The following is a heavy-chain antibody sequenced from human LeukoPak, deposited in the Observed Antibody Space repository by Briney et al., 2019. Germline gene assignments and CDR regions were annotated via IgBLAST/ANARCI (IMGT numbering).Heavy chain of an antibody. CDR3: ARVSVAGYHYYSYTDV. CDR2: ISVYNGNT. Sequence: ASVKVSCKASGYTFTSYGISWVRQAPGQGREWMGWISVYNGNTNYAQKLQGRVTITTDTSTSTAYMELRSLRSDDTAVYYCARVSVAGYHYYSYTDVWGKGTTVTVSS. CDR1: GYTFTSYG. J-gene: IGHJ6*03. D-gene: IGHD6-19*01. V-gene: IGHV1-18*01.